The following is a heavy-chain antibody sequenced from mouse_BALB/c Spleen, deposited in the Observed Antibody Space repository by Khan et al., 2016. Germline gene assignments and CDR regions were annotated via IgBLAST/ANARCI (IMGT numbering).Heavy chain of an antibody. J-gene: IGHJ4*01. D-gene: IGHD2-3*01. V-gene: IGHV3-1*02. CDR3: ARDDYYEVYYAMDY. CDR2: IRYSGSI. Sequence: EVQLQESGPDLVKPSQSLSLTCTVTGYSISSGYSWHWIRQFPGNKLEWMGCIRYSGSINYNPSLKSRISISRDTSKNQFFLQLNSVTSEDTATYYCARDDYYEVYYAMDYWGQGTSVTVSS. CDR1: GYSISSGYS.